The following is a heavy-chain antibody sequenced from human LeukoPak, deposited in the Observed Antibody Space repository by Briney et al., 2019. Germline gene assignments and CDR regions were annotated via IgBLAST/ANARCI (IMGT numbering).Heavy chain of an antibody. Sequence: GGSLRLSCAASGFTFNSYAMIWVRQAPGKGLESISSISTTGDRTYYADSVKGRFAISRDNSKNTLYLQMNSLRAEDTAVYYCAKILERGLQYYYYGMDVWGQGTSVTVSS. CDR3: AKILERGLQYYYYGMDV. J-gene: IGHJ6*02. V-gene: IGHV3-23*01. CDR1: GFTFNSYA. CDR2: ISTTGDRT. D-gene: IGHD3-16*01.